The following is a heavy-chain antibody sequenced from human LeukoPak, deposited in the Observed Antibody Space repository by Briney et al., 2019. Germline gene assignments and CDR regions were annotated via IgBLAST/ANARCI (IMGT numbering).Heavy chain of an antibody. CDR3: ARLIPGWLQPDY. Sequence: SETLSLTCAVYGGSFSGYYWSWIRQPPGKGLEWIGEINHSGSTNYNPSLKSRVTISVDTSKNQFSLKLSAVTAADTAVYYCARLIPGWLQPDYWGQGTLVTVSS. V-gene: IGHV4-34*01. D-gene: IGHD5-24*01. CDR2: INHSGST. J-gene: IGHJ4*02. CDR1: GGSFSGYY.